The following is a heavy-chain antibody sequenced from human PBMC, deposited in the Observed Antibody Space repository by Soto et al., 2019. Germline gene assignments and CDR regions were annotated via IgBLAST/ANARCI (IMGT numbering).Heavy chain of an antibody. J-gene: IGHJ6*02. CDR1: GFTFSSYE. Sequence: GGSLRLSCAASGFTFSSYEMNWVRQAPGKGLEWVSYISSSGSTIYYADSVKGRFTISRDNAKNSLYLQMNSLRAEDTAVYYCXRELGYYGSGKVYGMDVWGQGTTVTVSS. CDR3: XRELGYYGSGKVYGMDV. CDR2: ISSSGSTI. D-gene: IGHD3-10*01. V-gene: IGHV3-48*03.